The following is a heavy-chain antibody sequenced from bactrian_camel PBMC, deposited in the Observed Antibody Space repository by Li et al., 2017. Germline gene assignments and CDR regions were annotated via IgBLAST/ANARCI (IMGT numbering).Heavy chain of an antibody. V-gene: IGHV3S55*01. Sequence: HVQLVESGGGLVQAGGSLRLSCAASGFTHSRCCMGWYRQAPGKGNDLVSSINSDGSTYYADSVRGRFTISRDNGENTLYLQLNSPKTEDTAMYYCRGYSDGNAAVVYWGQGTQVTVS. J-gene: IGHJ4*01. D-gene: IGHD2*01. CDR3: RGYSDGNAAVVY. CDR2: INSDGST. CDR1: GFTHSRCC.